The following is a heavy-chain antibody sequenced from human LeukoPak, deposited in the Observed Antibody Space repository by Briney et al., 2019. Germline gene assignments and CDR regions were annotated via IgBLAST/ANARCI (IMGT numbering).Heavy chain of an antibody. CDR1: GFTFSSYE. Sequence: TGGSLRLSCAASGFTFSSYEMNWVRQAPGMGLEWVSVMSADSATTFYADSVKGRFTISRDNAKNTVFLQMSSLRAEDTALYYCARKSASGNYPLDYWGQGTLVTVSS. V-gene: IGHV3-23*01. J-gene: IGHJ4*02. D-gene: IGHD3-10*01. CDR3: ARKSASGNYPLDY. CDR2: MSADSATT.